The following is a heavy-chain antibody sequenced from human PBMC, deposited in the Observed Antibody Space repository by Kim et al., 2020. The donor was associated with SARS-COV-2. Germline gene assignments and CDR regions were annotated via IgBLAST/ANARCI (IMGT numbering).Heavy chain of an antibody. Sequence: SETLSLTCTVSGGSISSSSYYWGWIRQPPGKGLEWIGSIYYSGSTYYNPSLKSRVTISVDTSKNQFSLKLSSVTAADTAVYYCARVLPTTYYDFWSGYSGYGMDVWGQGTTVTVSS. D-gene: IGHD3-3*01. CDR2: IYYSGST. CDR3: ARVLPTTYYDFWSGYSGYGMDV. V-gene: IGHV4-39*07. CDR1: GGSISSSSYY. J-gene: IGHJ6*02.